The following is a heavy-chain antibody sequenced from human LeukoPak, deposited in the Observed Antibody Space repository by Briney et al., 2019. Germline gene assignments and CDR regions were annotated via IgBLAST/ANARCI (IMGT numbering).Heavy chain of an antibody. J-gene: IGHJ5*02. CDR3: ARDHREGVLLWFGDSRTSANWFDP. V-gene: IGHV4-39*07. Sequence: TSETLSLTCNVSGASISNSTYYWGWIRQPPGKGLEWIGSIYYSGSTYCKPSLKSRLTISVDTSKNQFSLNLSSVTAAATAVYYCARDHREGVLLWFGDSRTSANWFDPWGQGTLVTVSS. D-gene: IGHD3-10*01. CDR2: IYYSGST. CDR1: GASISNSTYY.